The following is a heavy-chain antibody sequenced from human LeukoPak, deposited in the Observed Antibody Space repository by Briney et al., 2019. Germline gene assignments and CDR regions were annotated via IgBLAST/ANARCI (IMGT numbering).Heavy chain of an antibody. V-gene: IGHV3-48*03. Sequence: GGSLRLSCAASGFTFSSYEMNWVRQAPGKGLEWVSYISSSGSTIYYADSVKGRFTISRDNAKNSLYLQMNSLRAEDTAVYYCARGQIITMVRGVITYFESWGQGTLVTVSS. CDR3: ARGQIITMVRGVITYFES. J-gene: IGHJ4*02. CDR1: GFTFSSYE. CDR2: ISSSGSTI. D-gene: IGHD3-10*01.